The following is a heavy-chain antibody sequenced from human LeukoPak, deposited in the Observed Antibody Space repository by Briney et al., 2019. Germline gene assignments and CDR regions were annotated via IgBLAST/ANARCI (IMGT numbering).Heavy chain of an antibody. J-gene: IGHJ4*02. CDR3: ARDSRYDILTGPLDY. CDR2: IWYDGSNK. V-gene: IGHV3-33*01. Sequence: GGSLRLSCEASGFTFSSYGMHWVRQAPGKGLEWVAVIWYDGSNKYYADSVKGRFTISRDNSKNTLYLQMNSLRAEDTAVYYCARDSRYDILTGPLDYWGQGTLVTVSS. CDR1: GFTFSSYG. D-gene: IGHD3-9*01.